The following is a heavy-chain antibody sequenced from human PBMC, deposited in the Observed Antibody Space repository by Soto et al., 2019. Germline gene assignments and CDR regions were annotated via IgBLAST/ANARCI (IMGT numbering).Heavy chain of an antibody. CDR3: ARVTGRYYCGMDV. V-gene: IGHV4-34*01. Sequence: QVQLQQWGAGLLKPSETLSLTCAVYGGSFSGYYWSWIRQPPGKGLEWIGEINHSGSTNYNPSLKSRVTISVDTSKNQFSLKLSSVTAADTAVYYCARVTGRYYCGMDVWGQGTTVTVSS. CDR1: GGSFSGYY. CDR2: INHSGST. J-gene: IGHJ6*02.